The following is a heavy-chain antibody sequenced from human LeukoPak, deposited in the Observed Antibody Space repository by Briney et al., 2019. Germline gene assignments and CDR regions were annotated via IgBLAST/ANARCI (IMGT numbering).Heavy chain of an antibody. CDR3: AADIVGSQLH. CDR1: GYSLTTYY. D-gene: IGHD1-26*01. V-gene: IGHV1-46*01. CDR2: INPSSGST. Sequence: ASVKVSCKASGYSLTTYYIHWVRQAPGQGLEWIGIINPSSGSTSYAQKFQGRVTMTRDTSTSTVYMELSSLRSEDTAVYYCAADIVGSQLHWGQGTVVTVSS. J-gene: IGHJ4*01.